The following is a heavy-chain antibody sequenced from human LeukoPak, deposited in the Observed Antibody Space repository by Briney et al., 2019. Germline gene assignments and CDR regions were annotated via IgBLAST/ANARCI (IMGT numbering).Heavy chain of an antibody. Sequence: SQTLSLTCTVSGGSISSGDYYWSWIRQPPGKGLEWIGYIYYSGSTDYNPSLKSRVTISVDTSKNQFSLKLSSVTAADTAVYYCASSGSSGRIYYWGQGTLVTVSS. D-gene: IGHD3-10*01. J-gene: IGHJ4*02. CDR2: IYYSGST. CDR1: GGSISSGDYY. V-gene: IGHV4-30-4*01. CDR3: ASSGSSGRIYY.